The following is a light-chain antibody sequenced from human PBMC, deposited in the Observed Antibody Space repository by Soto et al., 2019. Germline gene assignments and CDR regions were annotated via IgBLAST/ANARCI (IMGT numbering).Light chain of an antibody. Sequence: EIVMTQSPVTLSVSPGERATLSCRASQSVSSNLAWYQQKPGQAPRLLIYAASTRATGIPARFSGSGSGTECTLTISSLQSEDFAVYYCQQYNKWPLFTFGPGTKVDIK. V-gene: IGKV3-15*01. CDR1: QSVSSN. CDR3: QQYNKWPLFT. CDR2: AAS. J-gene: IGKJ3*01.